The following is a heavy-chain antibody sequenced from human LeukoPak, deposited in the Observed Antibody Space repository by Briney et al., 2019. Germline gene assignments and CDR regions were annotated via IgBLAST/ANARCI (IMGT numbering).Heavy chain of an antibody. Sequence: GGSLRLSCEASGFTFSSYAMTWVRQAPGKGLEWVSSIGSDNKPHYSESVKGRFAISRDNSKNTLFLQLHNLRVEDTALYYCARELHYYEAMDVWGQGTTVTVSS. V-gene: IGHV3-23*01. CDR2: IGSDNKP. CDR3: ARELHYYEAMDV. CDR1: GFTFSSYA. D-gene: IGHD2-21*02. J-gene: IGHJ6*02.